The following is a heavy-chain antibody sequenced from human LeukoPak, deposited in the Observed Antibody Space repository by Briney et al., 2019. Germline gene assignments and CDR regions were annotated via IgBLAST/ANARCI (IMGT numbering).Heavy chain of an antibody. Sequence: PGDSLRLSCAASGFSVSDKYMGWVGQAPGKGLEWVSVIYTAGDTFYPDSVRGRFSISRDTSRNMVNLQMNSLRAEDTALYYCTSGQMFTSGGFDDWGRGTLVTVSS. V-gene: IGHV3-53*01. J-gene: IGHJ4*02. D-gene: IGHD6-19*01. CDR2: IYTAGDT. CDR3: TSGQMFTSGGFDD. CDR1: GFSVSDKY.